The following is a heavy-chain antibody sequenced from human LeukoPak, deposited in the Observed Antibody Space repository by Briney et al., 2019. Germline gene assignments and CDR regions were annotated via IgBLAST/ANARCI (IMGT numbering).Heavy chain of an antibody. Sequence: SETLSLTCAVYGGSFSGYYWSWIRQPPGKGLEWIGEINHSGSTNYNPSLKSRVTISVDTSKNQFSLKLSSVTAADTAVYYCARFVGFRELPHFDYWGQGTLVTVSS. V-gene: IGHV4-34*01. CDR2: INHSGST. J-gene: IGHJ4*02. CDR1: GGSFSGYY. CDR3: ARFVGFRELPHFDY. D-gene: IGHD3-10*01.